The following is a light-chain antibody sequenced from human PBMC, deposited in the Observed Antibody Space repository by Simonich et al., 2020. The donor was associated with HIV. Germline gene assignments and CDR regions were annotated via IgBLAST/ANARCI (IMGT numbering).Light chain of an antibody. CDR2: EGS. CDR3: CSYAGSSPYVV. J-gene: IGLJ2*01. Sequence: QSALTQPPSASGSPGQSVTISCTETSSDVVSYNFISWYQPQPGKSPKLMIYEGSKRPSGVSNRFSGSKSGNTASLTISGLEAEDEADYYCCSYAGSSPYVVFGGGTKLTIL. CDR1: SSDVVSYNF. V-gene: IGLV2-23*01.